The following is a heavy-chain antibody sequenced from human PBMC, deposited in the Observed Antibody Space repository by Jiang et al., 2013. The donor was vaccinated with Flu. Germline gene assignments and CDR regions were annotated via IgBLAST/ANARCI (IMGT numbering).Heavy chain of an antibody. V-gene: IGHV1-3*01. CDR3: AREQYYYDSSGSHDAFDI. J-gene: IGHJ3*02. CDR2: INAGNGNT. Sequence: SGAEVKKPGASVKVSCKASGYTFTSYAMHWVRQAPGQRLEWMGWINAGNGNTKYSQKFQGRVTITRDTSASTAYMELSSLRSEDTAVYYCAREQYYYDSSGSHDAFDIWGQGTMVTVSS. CDR1: GYTFTSYA. D-gene: IGHD3-22*01.